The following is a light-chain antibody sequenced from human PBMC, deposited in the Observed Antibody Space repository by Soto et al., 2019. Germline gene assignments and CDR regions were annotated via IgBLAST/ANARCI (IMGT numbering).Light chain of an antibody. CDR3: CLYVGGRAYG. CDR2: DDT. V-gene: IGLV2-23*01. J-gene: IGLJ1*01. CDR1: VGL. Sequence: QSALTQPASVSGSPGQSITISCTGTVGLVSWYQQHPGKVPKLIIYDDTKRPSGVSSCFSGSKSGNTASLTVSGLQTEDEADYYCCLYVGGRAYGFGTGTKVTVL.